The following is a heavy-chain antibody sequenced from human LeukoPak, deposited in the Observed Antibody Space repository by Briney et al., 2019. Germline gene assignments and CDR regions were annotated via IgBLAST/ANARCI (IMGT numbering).Heavy chain of an antibody. CDR3: ARDSGTTGEVKFNP. CDR2: INHSGST. J-gene: IGHJ5*02. V-gene: IGHV4-34*01. Sequence: SETLSLTCAVYGGSFSGYYWSWIRQPPGKGLEWIGEINHSGSTNYNPSLKSRVTISVDTSKNQFSLKLNSVTAADTAVYYCARDSGTTGEVKFNPWGQGTLVTVSS. CDR1: GGSFSGYY. D-gene: IGHD3-10*01.